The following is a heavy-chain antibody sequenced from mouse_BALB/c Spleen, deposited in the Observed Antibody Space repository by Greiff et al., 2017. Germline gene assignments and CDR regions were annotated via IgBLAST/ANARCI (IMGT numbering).Heavy chain of an antibody. CDR3: ASGDYYDVDY. V-gene: IGHV1S81*02. CDR2: INPSNGRT. J-gene: IGHJ4*01. CDR1: GYTFTSYW. Sequence: QVQLQQPGAALLKPGASVKLSCKASGYTFTSYWMHWVKQRPGQGLEWIGAINPSNGRTNYTEKFKSKSTLTVDKSSSTAYMQLSSLTSEDSAVYYCASGDYYDVDYWGQGTSVTVSS.